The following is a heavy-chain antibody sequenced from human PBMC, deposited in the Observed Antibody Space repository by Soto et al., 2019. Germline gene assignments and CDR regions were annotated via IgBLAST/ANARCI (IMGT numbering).Heavy chain of an antibody. V-gene: IGHV1-8*01. Sequence: QVQLVQSGAEVKKPGASVKVSCKASGYTFTSYDINWVRQATGQGLEGMGWMNPNSGNTGYAQKFQGRGTRTRNTSISTAYLELSSLRSEDTAVYYCAREKTSYGMDVWGQGTTVTVSS. J-gene: IGHJ6*02. CDR2: MNPNSGNT. CDR3: AREKTSYGMDV. CDR1: GYTFTSYD.